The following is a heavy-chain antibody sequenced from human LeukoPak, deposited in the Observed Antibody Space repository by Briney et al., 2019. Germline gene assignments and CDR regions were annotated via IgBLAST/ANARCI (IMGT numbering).Heavy chain of an antibody. D-gene: IGHD2-2*01. CDR1: GYTLTSYY. CDR2: INPSGGST. V-gene: IGHV1-46*01. Sequence: ASVKVSCKASGYTLTSYYMHWVRQAPGQGLEWMGIINPSGGSTSYAQKFQGRVTMTRDTSTSTVYMELSSLRSEDTAVYYCARDSSIVVVPAARGDGMDVWGQGTTVTVSS. J-gene: IGHJ6*02. CDR3: ARDSSIVVVPAARGDGMDV.